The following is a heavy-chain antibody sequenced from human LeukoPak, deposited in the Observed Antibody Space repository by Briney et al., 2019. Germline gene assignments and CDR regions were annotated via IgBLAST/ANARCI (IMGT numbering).Heavy chain of an antibody. Sequence: SETLSLTCTVSGGSISSYYWSWIRQSPGKGLEWMGYLYYSGTTNYNPSLKSRVTVSVDTSKNQFSLKLNSVTAADTAVYYCAGHVPAAKSIEVAGVFDCWGQGTLVTVSS. J-gene: IGHJ4*02. CDR1: GGSISSYY. CDR3: AGHVPAAKSIEVAGVFDC. D-gene: IGHD6-13*01. V-gene: IGHV4-59*08. CDR2: LYYSGTT.